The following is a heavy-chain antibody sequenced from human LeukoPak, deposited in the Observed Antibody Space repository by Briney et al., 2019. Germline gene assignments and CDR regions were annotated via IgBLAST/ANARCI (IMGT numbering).Heavy chain of an antibody. Sequence: ASVTVSCKASGYTFISYDINWVRQATGQGLEWMGWMNPNSGNTGYAQKFQGRVTITRNTSISTAYMELSSLRSEDTAVYYRARGQHYDSSGHDYWGQGTLVTLSS. V-gene: IGHV1-8*03. CDR3: ARGQHYDSSGHDY. CDR2: MNPNSGNT. CDR1: GYTFISYD. D-gene: IGHD3-22*01. J-gene: IGHJ4*02.